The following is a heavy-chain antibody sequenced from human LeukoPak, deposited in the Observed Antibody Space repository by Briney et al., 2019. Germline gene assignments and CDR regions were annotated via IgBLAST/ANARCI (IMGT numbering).Heavy chain of an antibody. CDR1: GFTFDDYG. V-gene: IGHV3-20*04. CDR3: AKSYHDILTGYYFDY. Sequence: PGGSLRLSCAASGFTFDDYGMSWVRQAPGKGLEWVSGINWNGGSTGYADSVKGRFTISRDNAKNSLYLQMNSLRAEDTALYYCAKSYHDILTGYYFDYWGQGTLVTVSS. D-gene: IGHD3-9*01. J-gene: IGHJ4*02. CDR2: INWNGGST.